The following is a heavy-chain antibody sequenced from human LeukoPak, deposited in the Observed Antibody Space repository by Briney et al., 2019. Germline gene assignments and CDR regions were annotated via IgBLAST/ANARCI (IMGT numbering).Heavy chain of an antibody. CDR3: ARDSGYDTDIDY. V-gene: IGHV3-23*01. CDR1: GFTFSSYA. J-gene: IGHJ4*02. CDR2: ISGSGGST. D-gene: IGHD5-12*01. Sequence: GGSLRLSCAASGFTFSSYAMSWVRQAPGKGLEWVSAISGSGGSTYYADSVKGRFTISRDNSKNTLYLQMNSLRAEDTAVYYCARDSGYDTDIDYWGQGTLVTVSS.